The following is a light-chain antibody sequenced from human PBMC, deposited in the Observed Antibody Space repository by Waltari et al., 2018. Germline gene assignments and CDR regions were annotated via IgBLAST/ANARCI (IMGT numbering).Light chain of an antibody. CDR3: PQSYSTPLT. V-gene: IGKV1-39*01. Sequence: DIQMTQSPSSLSTSVGDSVTITCRASQSISSYLNWYQQKPGKAPKLLLYAASSLQSGVPSRFSGSGSGTDFTLTISSLQPEDFATYYCPQSYSTPLTFGPGTKVDIK. CDR1: QSISSY. J-gene: IGKJ3*01. CDR2: AAS.